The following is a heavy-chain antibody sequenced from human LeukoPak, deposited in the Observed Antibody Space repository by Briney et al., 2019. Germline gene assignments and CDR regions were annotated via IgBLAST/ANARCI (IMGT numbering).Heavy chain of an antibody. V-gene: IGHV3-33*08. D-gene: IGHD3-22*01. CDR2: IWYDGSNK. CDR3: ARDRDYDSSGCLDY. CDR1: GFTVSLYY. J-gene: IGHJ4*02. Sequence: PGGSLRLSCAASGFTVSLYYMTWVRQAPGKGLEWVAVIWYDGSNKYYADSVKGRFTISRDNSKNTLYLQMNSLRAEDTAVYYCARDRDYDSSGCLDYWGQGTLVTVSS.